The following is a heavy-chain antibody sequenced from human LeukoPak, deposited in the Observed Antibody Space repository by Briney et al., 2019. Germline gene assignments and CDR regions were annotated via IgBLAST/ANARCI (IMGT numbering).Heavy chain of an antibody. V-gene: IGHV4-34*01. Sequence: SETLSLTCAVYGGSFWSWIRQPPGKGLEWIGEINHSGSTNYNPSLKSRVTMSVDTSKNQFSLKLSSVTAADTAVYYCARGRYCSSTSCYPYYYYMDVWGKGTTVTVSS. D-gene: IGHD2-2*01. CDR2: INHSGST. CDR3: ARGRYCSSTSCYPYYYYMDV. CDR1: GGSF. J-gene: IGHJ6*03.